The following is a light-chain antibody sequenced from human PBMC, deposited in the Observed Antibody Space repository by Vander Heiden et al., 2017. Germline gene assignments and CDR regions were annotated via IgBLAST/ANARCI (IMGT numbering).Light chain of an antibody. Sequence: SCELTQPPSVSVSLGQMARITCSGEALPKKYAYWYQQKPGQFPVLVIYKDSERPSGIPERFSGSSSGTIATLTISGVQAEDEADYYCLSADSSGTSVVFGGGTKLTVL. CDR1: ALPKKY. V-gene: IGLV3-16*01. J-gene: IGLJ2*01. CDR3: LSADSSGTSVV. CDR2: KDS.